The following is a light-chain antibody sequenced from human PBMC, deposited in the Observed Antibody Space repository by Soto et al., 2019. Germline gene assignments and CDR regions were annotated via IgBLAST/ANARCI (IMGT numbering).Light chain of an antibody. CDR1: QSIVRW. J-gene: IGKJ1*01. CDR3: QQYNSYSRT. Sequence: DIQMTQSPSTLSASLGDRVTITCRASQSIVRWLAWYQQKPGKAPKLLIYDASSLESGVPSRFSGRGSGTEFTLTISSLQPDDFATYYCQQYNSYSRTFGQGTKVEIK. CDR2: DAS. V-gene: IGKV1-5*01.